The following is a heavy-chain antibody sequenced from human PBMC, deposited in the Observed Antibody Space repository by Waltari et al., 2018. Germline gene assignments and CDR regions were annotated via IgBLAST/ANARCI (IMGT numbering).Heavy chain of an antibody. Sequence: EVQLVESGGGLVQPGGSLRLSCAASGFTFSSYAMSWVRQAPGKGLEWVSAISGSGGSTYYADPVKGRFTISRDNSKNTLDLQMNSRRAEDTAVYYCAKTEMVITDYFDYWGQGTLVTVSS. J-gene: IGHJ4*02. CDR3: AKTEMVITDYFDY. CDR2: ISGSGGST. V-gene: IGHV3-23*04. D-gene: IGHD3-22*01. CDR1: GFTFSSYA.